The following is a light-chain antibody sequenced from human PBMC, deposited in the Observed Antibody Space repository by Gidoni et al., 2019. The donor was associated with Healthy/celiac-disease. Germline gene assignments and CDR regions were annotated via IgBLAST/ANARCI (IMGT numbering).Light chain of an antibody. CDR1: QSISSY. J-gene: IGKJ3*01. CDR3: QQSYSTLT. CDR2: AAS. V-gene: IGKV1-39*01. Sequence: SSLSASVGDRVTITCLASQSISSYLNWYQQKPGKAPKLLIYAASSLQSGVPSRFSGSGSGTDFTLTISSLQPEDFETYYCQQSYSTLTFGPGTKVDIK.